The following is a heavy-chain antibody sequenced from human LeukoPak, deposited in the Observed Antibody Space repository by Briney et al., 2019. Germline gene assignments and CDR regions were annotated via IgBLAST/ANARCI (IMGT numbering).Heavy chain of an antibody. D-gene: IGHD1-14*01. CDR1: GFIFSSYW. V-gene: IGHV3-21*01. Sequence: GGSLRLSCAASGFIFSSYWMHWVRQAPGKGLEWVSSISSSSSYIYYADSVKGRFTISRDNAKNSLYLQMNSLRAEDTAVYYCARDRLITSSTPNWFDPWGQGTLVTVSS. CDR3: ARDRLITSSTPNWFDP. J-gene: IGHJ5*02. CDR2: ISSSSSYI.